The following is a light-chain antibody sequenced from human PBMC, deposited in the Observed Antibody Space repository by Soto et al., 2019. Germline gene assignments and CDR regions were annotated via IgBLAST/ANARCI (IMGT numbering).Light chain of an antibody. CDR2: AAS. J-gene: IGKJ4*01. CDR3: QQYNHWPLT. Sequence: EIVLTQSPATLSLSPGESATLSCRASQSVSSSYLAWYQQKPGQAPRLLIYAASTRATGVPGRFSGSGSGTEFTLTISSLQSEDFAVYYCQQYNHWPLTFGGGTKVDI. CDR1: QSVSSSY. V-gene: IGKV3-15*01.